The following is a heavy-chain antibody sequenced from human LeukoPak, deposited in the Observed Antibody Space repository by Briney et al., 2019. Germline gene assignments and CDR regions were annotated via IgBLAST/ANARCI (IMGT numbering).Heavy chain of an antibody. D-gene: IGHD3-3*01. V-gene: IGHV4-39*07. J-gene: IGHJ2*01. CDR1: GGSISSSSYY. Sequence: EPSETLSLTCTVSGGSISSSSYYWGWIRQPPGKGLEWIGSIYYSGSTYYNPSLKSRVTISVDTSKNQFSLKLSSVTAADTAVYYCARVKKGPWSAKESWYFDLWGRGTLVTVSS. CDR3: ARVKKGPWSAKESWYFDL. CDR2: IYYSGST.